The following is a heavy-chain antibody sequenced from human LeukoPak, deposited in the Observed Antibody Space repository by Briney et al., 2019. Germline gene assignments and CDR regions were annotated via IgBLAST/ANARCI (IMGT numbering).Heavy chain of an antibody. V-gene: IGHV1-2*02. J-gene: IGHJ6*02. Sequence: GASVKVSCKTSGYTFTGYYLHWVRQAPGQGLEWMGWIRPNSGGTKNAQKFQGRVTMTRDTSISTAYMELNRLTSDDTAVYYCATYSNSTLRYYYGLDVWGQGTTVTVSS. CDR1: GYTFTGYY. D-gene: IGHD6-6*01. CDR2: IRPNSGGT. CDR3: ATYSNSTLRYYYGLDV.